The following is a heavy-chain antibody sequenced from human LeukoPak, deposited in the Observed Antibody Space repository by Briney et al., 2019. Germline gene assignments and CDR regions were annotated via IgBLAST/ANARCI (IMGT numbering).Heavy chain of an antibody. J-gene: IGHJ5*02. CDR2: IRYDGSNK. CDR1: GFIFSSYG. V-gene: IGHV3-30*02. Sequence: GGSLRLSCAASGFIFSSYGMNWVRQAPGKGLEWVAFIRYDGSNKYYADSVKGRFTISRDNSKNTLYLQMISLRAEDTAVYYCARVASGSYNWFDPWGQGTLVTVSS. CDR3: ARVASGSYNWFDP. D-gene: IGHD3-10*01.